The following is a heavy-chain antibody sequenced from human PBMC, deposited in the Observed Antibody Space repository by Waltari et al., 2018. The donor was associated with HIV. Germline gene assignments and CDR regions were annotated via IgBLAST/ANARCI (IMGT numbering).Heavy chain of an antibody. J-gene: IGHJ4*02. V-gene: IGHV1-2*02. CDR2: INPKSGVT. CDR1: RFTFTAYY. Sequence: QVQLVQSGAEVKKPGASVKVSCTASRFTFTAYYLQWVRQAPGQGLEWMGWINPKSGVTHFAQNFQGRINMTRDTSIKTAYLELSRLQSDDTAVYYCARDWWQLPSGGYFFDYWGQGTLVTVSS. CDR3: ARDWWQLPSGGYFFDY. D-gene: IGHD2-15*01.